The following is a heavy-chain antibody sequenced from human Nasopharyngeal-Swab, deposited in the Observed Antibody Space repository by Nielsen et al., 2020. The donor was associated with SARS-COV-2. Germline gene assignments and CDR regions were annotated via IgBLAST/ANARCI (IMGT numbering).Heavy chain of an antibody. D-gene: IGHD4-17*01. Sequence: ASVKVSCNASGYTFSNYYMHWVRQAPGQGLEWMGIINPSGGSTSYAQKFQGRVTMTRDTSTSTVYMELSSLRSEDTAVYYCARDGDGNWYFDLWGRGTLATVSS. CDR3: ARDGDGNWYFDL. J-gene: IGHJ2*01. V-gene: IGHV1-46*01. CDR1: GYTFSNYY. CDR2: INPSGGST.